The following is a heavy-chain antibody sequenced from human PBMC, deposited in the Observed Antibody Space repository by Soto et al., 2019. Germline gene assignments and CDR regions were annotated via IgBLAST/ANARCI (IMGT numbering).Heavy chain of an antibody. J-gene: IGHJ6*02. V-gene: IGHV1-69*08. CDR2: IIPILGIA. D-gene: IGHD6-13*01. Sequence: QVQLVQSGAEVKKPGSSVKVSCKASGGTFSSYTISWVRQAPGQGLEWMGRIIPILGIANYAQKFQGRVTITADKSTSTAYMELSSLRSEDTAVYYCARESSSWMGTPSVRYYYGMDVWGQGTTVTVSS. CDR3: ARESSSWMGTPSVRYYYGMDV. CDR1: GGTFSSYT.